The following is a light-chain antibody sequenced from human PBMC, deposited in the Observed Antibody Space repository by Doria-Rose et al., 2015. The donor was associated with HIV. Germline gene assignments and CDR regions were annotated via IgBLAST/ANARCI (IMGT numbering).Light chain of an antibody. V-gene: IGKV3-20*01. CDR2: DGS. J-gene: IGKJ1*01. CDR1: QSFSSTY. Sequence: EIVMTQSPGTLSLSPGERAILSCRASQSFSSTYLAWYQQNPGQAPSLLIYDGSTRATGIPDRFSASGSGTDFTLTINRLEPEDFALYYCHQYGTSWTFGQGTKVEI. CDR3: HQYGTSWT.